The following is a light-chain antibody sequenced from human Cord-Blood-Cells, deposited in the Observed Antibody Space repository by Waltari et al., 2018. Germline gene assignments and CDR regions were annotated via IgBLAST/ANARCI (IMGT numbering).Light chain of an antibody. V-gene: IGKV2-28*01. J-gene: IGKJ4*01. Sequence: DIVMTQFTLSLPVTPGEPASISCRSSPSLLHSNGYNYLDWYLQKPGQSPQLLIYLGSNRASGVPDRFSGSGSGTDFTLKISRVEAEDVGVYYCMQALQTPLTFGGGTKVEIK. CDR3: MQALQTPLT. CDR2: LGS. CDR1: PSLLHSNGYNY.